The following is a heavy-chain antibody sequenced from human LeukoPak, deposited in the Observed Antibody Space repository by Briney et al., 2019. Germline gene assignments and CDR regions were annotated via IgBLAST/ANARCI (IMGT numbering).Heavy chain of an antibody. D-gene: IGHD1-26*01. CDR1: GFTFSNFW. CDR3: AKDVGKWESLHFFDY. CDR2: IYGDGSFT. Sequence: GSLRLSCAASGFTFSNFWMHWVRQAPGKGLVWVALIYGDGSFTRYADSVKGRFTISRDNAKNTVYLQMNSLRVEDTAVYYCAKDVGKWESLHFFDYWGLGTLVTVSS. V-gene: IGHV3-74*01. J-gene: IGHJ4*02.